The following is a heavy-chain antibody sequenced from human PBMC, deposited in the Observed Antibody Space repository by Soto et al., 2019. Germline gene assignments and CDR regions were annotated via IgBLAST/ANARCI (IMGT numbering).Heavy chain of an antibody. Sequence: SETLSLTCTVSGGSISSGGYYWSWIRQHPGKGLEWIGYIYYSGSTYYNPSLKSRVTISVDTSKNQFSLKLSSVTAADTAVYYCAREGVTARGDWFDPWGQGTLVTVSS. V-gene: IGHV4-31*03. D-gene: IGHD5-18*01. CDR2: IYYSGST. J-gene: IGHJ5*02. CDR1: GGSISSGGYY. CDR3: AREGVTARGDWFDP.